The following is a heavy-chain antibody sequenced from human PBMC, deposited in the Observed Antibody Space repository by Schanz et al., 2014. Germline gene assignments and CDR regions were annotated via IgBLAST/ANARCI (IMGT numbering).Heavy chain of an antibody. CDR3: ARDHVGNYYYGLDV. Sequence: EVQLVESGGGLVKPGGSLRLSCAASGFTFSSYGMNWVRQAPGKGLEWVSYISSGSTSIFYADSVKGRFTISRDNAKNSLYLQMNSLRDEDTAVYYCARDHVGNYYYGLDVWGQGTTVTVSS. CDR2: ISSGSTSI. J-gene: IGHJ6*02. CDR1: GFTFSSYG. V-gene: IGHV3-21*01. D-gene: IGHD3-16*01.